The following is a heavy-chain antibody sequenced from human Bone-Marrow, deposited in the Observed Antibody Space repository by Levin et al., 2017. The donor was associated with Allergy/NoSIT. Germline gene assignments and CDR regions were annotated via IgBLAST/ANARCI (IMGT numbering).Heavy chain of an antibody. D-gene: IGHD5-18*01. J-gene: IGHJ4*02. CDR1: GYTFSAYW. V-gene: IGHV5-51*01. CDR3: ARTLYSFGHFDH. CDR2: VNPDESYS. Sequence: GGSLRLSCQTSGYTFSAYWIAWVRQMPGVGLEWVGIVNPDESYSRYSPPFQDRVTISVDRSTRTAYLQWSSLKSSDTAIYYCARTLYSFGHFDHWGPGTLVTVSS.